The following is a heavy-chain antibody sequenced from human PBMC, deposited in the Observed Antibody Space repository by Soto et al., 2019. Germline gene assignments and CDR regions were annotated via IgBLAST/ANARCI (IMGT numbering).Heavy chain of an antibody. CDR3: ARVGVAGNYFDY. CDR1: GGTFSSYA. J-gene: IGHJ4*02. Sequence: QVQLVQSGAEVKKPGSSVKVSCKASGGTFSSYAISWVRQAPGQGLECMGGIIPIFGTANYAQKFQGRVTITADESTSTAYMERSSLRSEDTAVYYCARVGVAGNYFDYWGQGTLVTVSS. D-gene: IGHD6-19*01. V-gene: IGHV1-69*01. CDR2: IIPIFGTA.